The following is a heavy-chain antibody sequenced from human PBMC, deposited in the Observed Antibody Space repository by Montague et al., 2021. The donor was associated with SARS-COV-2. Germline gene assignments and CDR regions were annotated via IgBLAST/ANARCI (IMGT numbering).Heavy chain of an antibody. CDR2: ISYDGSNK. CDR3: AKGVSQLLMRYGFDL. CDR1: GFSFSNYG. J-gene: IGHJ3*01. V-gene: IGHV3-30*18. Sequence: SLRLSCAASGFSFSNYGMHWVRQAPGKGLEWVAFISYDGSNKYYADSVKGRFTISRDNSKNTLYLQMNSLRAEDTAVYYCAKGVSQLLMRYGFDLWGQGTVVTGSS. D-gene: IGHD2-2*01.